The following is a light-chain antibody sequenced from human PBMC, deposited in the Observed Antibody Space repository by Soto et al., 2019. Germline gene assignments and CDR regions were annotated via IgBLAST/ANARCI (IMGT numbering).Light chain of an antibody. J-gene: IGKJ4*01. Sequence: EIVMTQSPATLSVSPGERATLSCRASQSVSSNLAWYQQKPGQAPRLLIYGASSRATGIPDRISGSASGTDFTLTISSLQSEDSAVYYCQQYNIWPPLTFGGGTKVEIK. CDR1: QSVSSN. CDR3: QQYNIWPPLT. CDR2: GAS. V-gene: IGKV3-15*01.